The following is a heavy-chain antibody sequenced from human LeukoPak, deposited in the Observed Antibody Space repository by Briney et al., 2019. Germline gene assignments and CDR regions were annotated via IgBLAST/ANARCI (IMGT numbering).Heavy chain of an antibody. CDR1: GYSFTSYW. Sequence: GESLKISCKGSGYSFTSYWIGWVRQMPGKGLEWMGIIYPGDSDTRYSPSFQGQVTISADKSISTAYLQWSSLKASDTAVYYCARYYDILTGPDAFDIWGQGTMVTVSS. CDR2: IYPGDSDT. D-gene: IGHD3-9*01. CDR3: ARYYDILTGPDAFDI. J-gene: IGHJ3*02. V-gene: IGHV5-51*01.